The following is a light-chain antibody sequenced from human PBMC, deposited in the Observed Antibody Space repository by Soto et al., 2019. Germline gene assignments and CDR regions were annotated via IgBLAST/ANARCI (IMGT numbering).Light chain of an antibody. V-gene: IGLV2-18*02. CDR3: CSYTTRTTYV. J-gene: IGLJ1*01. CDR1: SSDVGSYNR. Sequence: QSVLTQPASVSGSPGQSITVSCTGTSSDVGSYNRDSWYHQTPGTAPKLIIFDVNKRRLGVPDRFFGSKSGNTASLTISGLQAEDEADYYCCSYTTRTTYVFGTGTKVTVL. CDR2: DVN.